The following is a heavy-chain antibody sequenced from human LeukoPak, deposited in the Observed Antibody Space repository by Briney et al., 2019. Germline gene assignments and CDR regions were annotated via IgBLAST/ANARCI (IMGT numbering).Heavy chain of an antibody. D-gene: IGHD3-9*01. Sequence: PGGSLRLSCAASGFTFSSYWMSWVRQAPGKGLEWVANIKQDGSEKYYVDSVKGRFTISRDNAKNSLYLQMNSLRAEDTALYYCATALKGSYYDILTGPSGDYWGQGTLVTVSS. V-gene: IGHV3-7*03. J-gene: IGHJ4*02. CDR3: ATALKGSYYDILTGPSGDY. CDR2: IKQDGSEK. CDR1: GFTFSSYW.